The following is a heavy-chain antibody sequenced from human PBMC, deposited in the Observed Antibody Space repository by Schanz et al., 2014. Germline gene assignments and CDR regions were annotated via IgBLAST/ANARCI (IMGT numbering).Heavy chain of an antibody. Sequence: EVQLVESGGGLVQPGGSLRLSCAASGFTFSSNSMNWVRQAPGKGLEWVSVIGVDGTTTYYADSVKGRFTISRDNSKNTLYLQMNSLRAEDTAVYYCAKDAENTAMITDYFDYWGQGTLVTVSS. CDR1: GFTFSSNS. V-gene: IGHV3-23*04. CDR2: IGVDGTTT. CDR3: AKDAENTAMITDYFDY. D-gene: IGHD5-18*01. J-gene: IGHJ4*02.